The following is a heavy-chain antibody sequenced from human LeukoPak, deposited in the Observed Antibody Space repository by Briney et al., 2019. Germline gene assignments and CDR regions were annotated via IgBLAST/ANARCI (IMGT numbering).Heavy chain of an antibody. D-gene: IGHD5-18*01. CDR3: AKAAIQLWSYYFDY. CDR1: GFTMSNNA. J-gene: IGHJ4*02. Sequence: PGGSLRLSCAASGFTMSNNAMSWVRQAPGKGLEWVSAINGGNSDTNYAESVKGRFTISRDNSRNTLYLQMNSLRAEDTAVYYCAKAAIQLWSYYFDYWGQGTLVTVSS. V-gene: IGHV3-23*01. CDR2: INGGNSDT.